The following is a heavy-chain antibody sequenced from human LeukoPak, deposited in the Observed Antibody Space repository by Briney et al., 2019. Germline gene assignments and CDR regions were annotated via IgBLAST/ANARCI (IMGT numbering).Heavy chain of an antibody. CDR2: INRSGST. CDR1: GGCFSGYY. CDR3: ARGVQDDSSGSHVFDY. D-gene: IGHD3-22*01. Sequence: SETLSLTCAVYGGCFSGYYWSWIRQPPGKGLEWIGEINRSGSTNYNPSLKSRVTISVDTSKNQFSLKLNSVTAADTAVYYCARGVQDDSSGSHVFDYWGQETLVTVSS. V-gene: IGHV4-34*01. J-gene: IGHJ4*02.